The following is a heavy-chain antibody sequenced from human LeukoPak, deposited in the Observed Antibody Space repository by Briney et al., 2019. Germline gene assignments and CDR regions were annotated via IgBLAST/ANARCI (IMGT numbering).Heavy chain of an antibody. CDR2: ISRSGGST. J-gene: IGHJ4*02. D-gene: IGHD2-2*01. CDR1: GFTFSHYA. CDR3: AKDPCTSTTCYLFDF. V-gene: IGHV3-23*01. Sequence: GGSLRLSCAASGFTFSHYAMSWVRQTPGKGLEWVSLISRSGGSTYYADSVKGRFTISRDNSKNARYLQMNSLRAEDTAVYYCAKDPCTSTTCYLFDFWGQGTLVTVSS.